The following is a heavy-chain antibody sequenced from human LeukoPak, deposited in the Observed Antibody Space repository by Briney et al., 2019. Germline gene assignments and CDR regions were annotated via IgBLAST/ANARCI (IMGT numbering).Heavy chain of an antibody. CDR3: AKGLTGTTEYYFDY. J-gene: IGHJ4*02. D-gene: IGHD1-7*01. V-gene: IGHV3-23*01. Sequence: GGSLRLSCAASGFTVSSNYMSWVRQAPGKGLEWVSAISGSGGSTYYADSVKGRFTISRDNSKNTLYLQMNSLRAEDTAVYYCAKGLTGTTEYYFDYWGQGTLVTVSS. CDR1: GFTVSSNY. CDR2: ISGSGGST.